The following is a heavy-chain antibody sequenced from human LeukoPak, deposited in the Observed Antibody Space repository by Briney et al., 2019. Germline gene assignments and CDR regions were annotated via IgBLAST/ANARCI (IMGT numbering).Heavy chain of an antibody. D-gene: IGHD3-22*01. CDR2: FDPEDGET. Sequence: ASVKASCKVSGYTLTELSMHWVRQAPGKGLEWMGGFDPEDGETIYAQKFQGRVTMTEDTSTDTAYMELSSLRSEDTAVYYCATQNYYDSSGYYYTTLGYWGQGTLGTVSS. V-gene: IGHV1-24*01. CDR3: ATQNYYDSSGYYYTTLGY. J-gene: IGHJ4*02. CDR1: GYTLTELS.